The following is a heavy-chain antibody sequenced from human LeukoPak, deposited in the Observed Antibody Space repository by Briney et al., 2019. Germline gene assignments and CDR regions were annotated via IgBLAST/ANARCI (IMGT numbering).Heavy chain of an antibody. J-gene: IGHJ6*04. CDR2: IIDTGGAT. CDR1: GFSFSSFA. D-gene: IGHD3-10*01. Sequence: GGSLRLSCAATGFSFSSFAMTWVRQAPGKGLEWVSGIIDTGGATYYADSVKGPFTISRDNSKNTLFLQMNSLRAEDTAVYYCAKFNGHPTTNYYMDVWGEGTTVTVSS. V-gene: IGHV3-23*01. CDR3: AKFNGHPTTNYYMDV.